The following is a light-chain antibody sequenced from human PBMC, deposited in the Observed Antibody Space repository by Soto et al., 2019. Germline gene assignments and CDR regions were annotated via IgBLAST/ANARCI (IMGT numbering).Light chain of an antibody. V-gene: IGKV3-20*01. Sequence: EIVLTQSPGTLSLSPGERATLSCRASQSVSSSYLAWYQQKPGQAPRLLIYGASSRATGIPDRFSGSGSGTDFTLTISRLEPGDFSVYYCQQYGSSYTFGQGTKLEIK. J-gene: IGKJ2*01. CDR3: QQYGSSYT. CDR1: QSVSSSY. CDR2: GAS.